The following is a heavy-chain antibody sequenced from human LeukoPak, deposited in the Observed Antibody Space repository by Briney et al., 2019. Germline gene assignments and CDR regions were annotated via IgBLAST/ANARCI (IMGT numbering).Heavy chain of an antibody. CDR1: GFTVSSNY. V-gene: IGHV3-23*01. D-gene: IGHD2-2*01. J-gene: IGHJ4*02. CDR2: ISTTVTST. Sequence: GGSLRLSCAGSGFTVSSNYMTWVRQAPGKGLEWVSTISTTVTSTYYADSVKGRFTISRDNSQNTLFLQMNSLRAEDTALYYCAKRGSKGLYYFDYWGQGTLVTVSS. CDR3: AKRGSKGLYYFDY.